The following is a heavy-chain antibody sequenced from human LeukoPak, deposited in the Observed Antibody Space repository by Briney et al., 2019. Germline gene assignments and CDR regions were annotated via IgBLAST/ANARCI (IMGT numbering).Heavy chain of an antibody. CDR3: AKVDGGSGGSWMDV. J-gene: IGHJ6*04. Sequence: GGSLRLSCAASGFTFSSHGMNWVRQAPGKGLEWVAFIRYDGGNKYYADSVKGRFTISRDNSKNTLYLQMNSLRAEDTAVYYCAKVDGGSGGSWMDVWGKGTTVTVSS. CDR2: IRYDGGNK. CDR1: GFTFSSHG. D-gene: IGHD2-15*01. V-gene: IGHV3-30*02.